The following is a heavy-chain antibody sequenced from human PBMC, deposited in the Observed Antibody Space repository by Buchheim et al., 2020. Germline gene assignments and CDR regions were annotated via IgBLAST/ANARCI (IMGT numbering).Heavy chain of an antibody. CDR1: GFNFETYA. Sequence: EVQLLESGGDLVQPGGSLRLSCTTSGFNFETYAINWVRQVPGKGLQWVSAISGRGQSAYYTDSVKGRFTISRDNAKNTLYLQMNSLRAEDTAVYYCASDLNWDIFDHWGQGTL. V-gene: IGHV3-23*01. J-gene: IGHJ4*02. CDR2: ISGRGQSA. D-gene: IGHD1/OR15-1a*01. CDR3: ASDLNWDIFDH.